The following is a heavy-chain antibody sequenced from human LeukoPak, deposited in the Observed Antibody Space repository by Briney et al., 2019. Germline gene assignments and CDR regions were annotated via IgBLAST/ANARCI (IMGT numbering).Heavy chain of an antibody. D-gene: IGHD6-19*01. CDR3: ASSAKRRSGWYGYFDL. CDR2: IIPILGIA. CDR1: VGTFSSYA. V-gene: IGHV1-69*04. Sequence: ASVKVSCKASVGTFSSYAISWVRQAPGQGLEWMGRIIPILGIANYAQKFQGRVTITADKSTSTAYMELSSLRSEDTAVYYCASSAKRRSGWYGYFDLWGRGTLVTVSS. J-gene: IGHJ2*01.